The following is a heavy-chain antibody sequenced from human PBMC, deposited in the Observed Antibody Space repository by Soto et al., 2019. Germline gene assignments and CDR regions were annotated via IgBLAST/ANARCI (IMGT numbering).Heavy chain of an antibody. CDR1: GFTFSSYS. Sequence: GGSLRLSCAASGFTFSSYSMNWVRQAPGKGLEWVSYISISSSTIYYADSVKGRFTISRDNAKNSLYLQMNSLRDEDTAVYYCARGERNYWYFDLWGRGTLVTVSS. V-gene: IGHV3-48*02. CDR3: ARGERNYWYFDL. CDR2: ISISSSTI. J-gene: IGHJ2*01.